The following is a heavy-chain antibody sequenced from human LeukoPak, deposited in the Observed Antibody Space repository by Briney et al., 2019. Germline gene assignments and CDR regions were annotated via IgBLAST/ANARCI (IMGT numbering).Heavy chain of an antibody. Sequence: PGGSLRLSCAASGFTFSSYSMNWVRQAPGKGLEWVSSISSSSSYIYYADSVKGRFTISRDNAKNSLYLQMNSLRAEDTAVYYCARCEWVIFGVPETSYYYMDVWGKGTTVTVSS. V-gene: IGHV3-21*01. CDR2: ISSSSSYI. D-gene: IGHD3-3*01. CDR3: ARCEWVIFGVPETSYYYMDV. CDR1: GFTFSSYS. J-gene: IGHJ6*03.